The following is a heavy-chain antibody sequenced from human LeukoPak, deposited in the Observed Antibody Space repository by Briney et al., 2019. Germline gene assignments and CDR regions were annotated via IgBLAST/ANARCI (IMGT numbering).Heavy chain of an antibody. CDR1: GGSISSGGYY. D-gene: IGHD2-2*01. CDR2: IYHSGST. CDR3: ARDNPHYCSSTSCHDAFDI. J-gene: IGHJ3*02. Sequence: SETLSLTCTVSGGSISSGGYYWSWIRQPPGKGLEWIGYIYHSGSTYYNPSLKSRVTISVDRSKNQFSLKLSSVTAADTAVYYCARDNPHYCSSTSCHDAFDIWGQGTMVTVSS. V-gene: IGHV4-30-2*01.